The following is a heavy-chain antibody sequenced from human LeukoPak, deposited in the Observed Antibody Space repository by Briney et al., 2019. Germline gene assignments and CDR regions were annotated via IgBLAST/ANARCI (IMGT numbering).Heavy chain of an antibody. CDR1: GYTFTGYY. CDR2: INPNSGGT. CDR3: ARELSGDFNHYYYYGMDV. D-gene: IGHD4-17*01. Sequence: ASVTVSCTASGYTFTGYYMHWVRQAPGQGLERMGWINPNSGGTNYAQKFQGWVTMTRDTSISTAYMELSRLRSDDTAVYYCARELSGDFNHYYYYGMDVWGQGTTVTVSS. J-gene: IGHJ6*02. V-gene: IGHV1-2*04.